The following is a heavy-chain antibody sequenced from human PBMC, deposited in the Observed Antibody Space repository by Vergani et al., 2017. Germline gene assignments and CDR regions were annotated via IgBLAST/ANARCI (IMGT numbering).Heavy chain of an antibody. V-gene: IGHV3-20*04. CDR1: GFKFDDYG. Sequence: EVQLLESGGRVVRPGGSLRLSCIASGFKFDDYGMNWVRHVPGKGLEWVAGVNWNGVGSAYADSVRGRFIISRDNAKNSLFLQMNSLRVEDTALYYCATIDSSGYYPSYSVPNYWGQGTQVTVSS. CDR3: ATIDSSGYYPSYSVPNY. J-gene: IGHJ4*02. CDR2: VNWNGVGS. D-gene: IGHD3-22*01.